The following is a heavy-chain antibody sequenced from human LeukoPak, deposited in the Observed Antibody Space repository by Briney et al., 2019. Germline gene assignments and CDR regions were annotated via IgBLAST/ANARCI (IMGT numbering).Heavy chain of an antibody. CDR1: GYSLTSYW. D-gene: IGHD2-2*01. J-gene: IGHJ6*03. CDR2: TYPGDSDT. CDR3: ARRSNGPGYYYYYMDV. Sequence: GESLKISCKGSGYSLTSYWIGWVRQMPGKGLEWMGITYPGDSDTRYSPSFQGQVTISADKSISTAYLQWSSLKASDTAMYYCARRSNGPGYYYYYMDVWGKGTTVTVSS. V-gene: IGHV5-51*01.